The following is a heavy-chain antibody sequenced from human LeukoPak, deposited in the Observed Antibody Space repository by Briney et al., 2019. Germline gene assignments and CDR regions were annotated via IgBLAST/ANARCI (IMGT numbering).Heavy chain of an antibody. CDR2: INHSGST. D-gene: IGHD4-17*01. CDR1: GGSFSGYY. V-gene: IGHV4-34*01. Sequence: SETLSLTCAVYGGSFSGYYWSWIRQPPGKGLEWIGEINHSGSTNYNPSLKSRVTISVDTSKNQFSLKLSSVTAADTAVYYCARDLDGDLTFDYWGQGTLVTVSS. J-gene: IGHJ4*02. CDR3: ARDLDGDLTFDY.